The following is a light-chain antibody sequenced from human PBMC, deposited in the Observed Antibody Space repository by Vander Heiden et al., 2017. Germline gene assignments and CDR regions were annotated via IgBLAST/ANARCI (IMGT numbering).Light chain of an antibody. CDR3: QTWDTGIQE. J-gene: IGLJ3*02. CDR1: SGHSSYA. Sequence: QLVLTQSPSASASLGASVKLTCTLSSGHSSYAIAWHQQQPEKGPRYLMNLNSDGSHNKGDGIPDRFSGSSSGAERYLTISSLQSEDEADYYCQTWDTGIQEFGGGTKLTVL. CDR2: LNSDGSH. V-gene: IGLV4-69*01.